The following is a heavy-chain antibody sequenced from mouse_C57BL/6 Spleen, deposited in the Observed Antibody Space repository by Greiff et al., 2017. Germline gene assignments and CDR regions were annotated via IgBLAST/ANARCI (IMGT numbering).Heavy chain of an antibody. CDR1: GYSFTRYW. V-gene: IGHV1-64*01. CDR3: ARGYYYGSSYDY. D-gene: IGHD1-1*01. J-gene: IGHJ2*01. CDR2: IPPNSGST. Sequence: QVQLQQPGAELVKPGASVKLSCKASGYSFTRYWMHWVKQRPGQGLEWIGMIPPNSGSTNYNEKFKSKATLTVDKSSSTAYMQLSSLTSEDSSVYYCARGYYYGSSYDYWGQSTTLTVSS.